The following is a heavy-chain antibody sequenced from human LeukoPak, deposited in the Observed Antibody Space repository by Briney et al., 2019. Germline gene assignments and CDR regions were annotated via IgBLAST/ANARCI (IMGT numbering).Heavy chain of an antibody. CDR1: CHYITTYY. Sequence: PSDTLSLTCTVSCHYITTYYWSWIRQSPGKGLEWIGYINYIGSTNYNHSLKNRVTISADISKSQFSLRLRSVTAADTAVYFCARGVTAAGSSWGQGTLVTVSS. J-gene: IGHJ5*02. D-gene: IGHD6-13*01. CDR2: INYIGST. CDR3: ARGVTAAGSS. V-gene: IGHV4-59*07.